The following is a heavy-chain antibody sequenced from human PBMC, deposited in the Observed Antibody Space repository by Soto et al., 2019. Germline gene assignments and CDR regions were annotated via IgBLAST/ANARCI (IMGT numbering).Heavy chain of an antibody. CDR3: AKEEGGDSVVVPAAMGAFDI. CDR2: ISGSGGST. CDR1: GFTFSSYA. J-gene: IGHJ3*02. Sequence: GGSLRLSCAASGFTFSSYAMSWVRQAPGKGLEWVSAISGSGGSTYYADSVKGRFTISRDNSKNTLYLQMNSLRAEDTAVYYCAKEEGGDSVVVPAAMGAFDIWGQGTMVTVSS. D-gene: IGHD2-2*01. V-gene: IGHV3-23*01.